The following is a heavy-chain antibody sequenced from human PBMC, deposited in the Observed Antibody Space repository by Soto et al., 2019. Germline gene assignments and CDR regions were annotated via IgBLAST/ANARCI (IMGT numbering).Heavy chain of an antibody. Sequence: QVQLVESGGGVVQPGRSLRLSCAASGFTFSSYAMHWVLQAPGKGLEWVAVISYDGSNKYYADSVKGRFTITRDNSKNPLYLQMNSLRAEDTAVYYCARATDYRSPTGKRGWFDPWGQGTLVTVSS. CDR2: ISYDGSNK. CDR3: ARATDYRSPTGKRGWFDP. CDR1: GFTFSSYA. J-gene: IGHJ5*02. V-gene: IGHV3-30-3*01. D-gene: IGHD6-13*01.